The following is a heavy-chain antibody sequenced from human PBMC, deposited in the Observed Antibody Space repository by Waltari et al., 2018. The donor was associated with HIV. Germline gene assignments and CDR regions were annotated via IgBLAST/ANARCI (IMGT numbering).Heavy chain of an antibody. Sequence: QVQLVESGGGVVQPGRSLRLPCADSGFTFNTYASYLVRQAPGKGLECVAVISYDGSNKYYADSGKGRFTISRDNSKNTLYLQMNSLRAEDTAVYYCARDSSGYYYVGYGMDVWGQGTTVTVS. J-gene: IGHJ6*02. CDR3: ARDSSGYYYVGYGMDV. CDR2: ISYDGSNK. CDR1: GFTFNTYA. V-gene: IGHV3-30*01. D-gene: IGHD3-22*01.